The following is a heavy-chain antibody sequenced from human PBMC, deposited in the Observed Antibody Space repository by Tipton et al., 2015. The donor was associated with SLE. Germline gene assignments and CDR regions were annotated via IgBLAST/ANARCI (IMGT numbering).Heavy chain of an antibody. J-gene: IGHJ5*02. D-gene: IGHD6-6*01. Sequence: TLSLTCAVYGGSFSGYYWSWIRQPPGKGLEWIGEINHSGSTNYNPSLKSRVTISVDTSKNQFSLKLSSVTAADTAVYYCARVISSSRWFDPWGQGTLVTVSS. CDR1: GGSFSGYY. V-gene: IGHV4-34*01. CDR2: INHSGST. CDR3: ARVISSSRWFDP.